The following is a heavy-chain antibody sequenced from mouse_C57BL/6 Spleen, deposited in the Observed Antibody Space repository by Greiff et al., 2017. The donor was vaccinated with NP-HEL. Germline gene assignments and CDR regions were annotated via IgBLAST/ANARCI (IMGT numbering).Heavy chain of an antibody. Sequence: QVQLQQPGAELVMPGASVKLSCKASGYTFTSYWMHWVKQRPGQGLEWIGEIDPSDSYTNYNQKFKGKSTLTVDKSSSTAYMQLSSLTSEDSAVYYRARSLGYGSSYWYFDVWGTGTTVTVSS. D-gene: IGHD1-1*01. CDR3: ARSLGYGSSYWYFDV. CDR2: IDPSDSYT. V-gene: IGHV1-69*01. J-gene: IGHJ1*03. CDR1: GYTFTSYW.